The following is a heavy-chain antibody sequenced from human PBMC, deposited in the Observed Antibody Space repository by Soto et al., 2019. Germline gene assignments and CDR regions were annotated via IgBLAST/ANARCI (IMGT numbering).Heavy chain of an antibody. J-gene: IGHJ3*02. V-gene: IGHV4-34*01. CDR2: INHSGST. Sequence: SETLSLTCAVYGGSFSGYYWSWIRQPPGKGLEWIGEINHSGSTNYNPSLKSRFTISVNTSKNQFSLKLSSVTAADTAVYYCARSAGRSPIAARLFIPGRAFDIWGQGTMVTVSS. D-gene: IGHD6-6*01. CDR1: GGSFSGYY. CDR3: ARSAGRSPIAARLFIPGRAFDI.